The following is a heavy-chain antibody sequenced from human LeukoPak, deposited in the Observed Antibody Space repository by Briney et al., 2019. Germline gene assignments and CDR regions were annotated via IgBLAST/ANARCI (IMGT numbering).Heavy chain of an antibody. CDR3: ATLEYSSSSQDY. J-gene: IGHJ4*02. CDR1: GGSFSGYY. D-gene: IGHD6-6*01. V-gene: IGHV4-34*01. Sequence: SETLSLTCAVYGGSFSGYYWSWIRQPPGKGLEWIGEINHSGSTNYNPSLKSRVTISVDTSKNQFSLKLSSVTAADTAVYYCATLEYSSSSQDYWGQGTLVTVSS. CDR2: INHSGST.